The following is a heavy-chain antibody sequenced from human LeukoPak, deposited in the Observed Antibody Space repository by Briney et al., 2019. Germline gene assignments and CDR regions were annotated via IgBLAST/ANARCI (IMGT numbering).Heavy chain of an antibody. CDR1: GFTVSSNY. CDR3: ARGEAWGNLDY. Sequence: GGSLRLSCAASGFTVSSNYMSWVRQAPGKGLEWVSVLYSGGITYYADSVKGRFTISRDNSKNTLYLQMGSLRVEDMAVYYCARGEAWGNLDYWGQGTLVTVSS. V-gene: IGHV3-53*05. CDR2: LYSGGIT. D-gene: IGHD3-16*01. J-gene: IGHJ4*02.